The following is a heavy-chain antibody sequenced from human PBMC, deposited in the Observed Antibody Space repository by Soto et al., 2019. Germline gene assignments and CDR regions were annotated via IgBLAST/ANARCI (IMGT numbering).Heavy chain of an antibody. D-gene: IGHD1-26*01. Sequence: QVQLVQSGAEVKKPGSSVKVSCKASGGTFSSYSINWVRQAPGQGLEWMGEIIPIFGTANYAQKFQGRVTITADESTSTAYMELSSLRSEDAAVYYCARDGGRHSGGIDYCGQGTLFTVSS. CDR1: GGTFSSYS. CDR3: ARDGGRHSGGIDY. J-gene: IGHJ4*02. V-gene: IGHV1-69*01. CDR2: IIPIFGTA.